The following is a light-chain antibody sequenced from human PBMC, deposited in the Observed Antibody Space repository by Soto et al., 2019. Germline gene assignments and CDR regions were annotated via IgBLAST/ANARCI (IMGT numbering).Light chain of an antibody. CDR2: GAS. CDR1: QSVSSSY. J-gene: IGKJ1*01. V-gene: IGKV3-20*01. Sequence: EIVLTQSPGTLSLSPGERATLSCRASQSVSSSYLAWYQQKPGQAPRLLMYGASSRATGIPDRFSGSGSGTDFTFTFSRLEPEDFAVYYCQQYDSSPRTFGQGTKVDIK. CDR3: QQYDSSPRT.